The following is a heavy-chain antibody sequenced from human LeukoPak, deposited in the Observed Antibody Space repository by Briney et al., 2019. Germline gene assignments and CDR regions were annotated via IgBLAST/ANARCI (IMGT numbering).Heavy chain of an antibody. D-gene: IGHD5-18*01. CDR1: EFTFSNYW. J-gene: IGHJ4*02. CDR2: IKQDGSEK. V-gene: IGHV3-7*01. Sequence: GGSLRLSCEASEFTFSNYWMSWVRQAPGKGLEWVANIKQDGSEKYYVDSVKGRFTISRDNAKNSLYLQMNSLRAEDTAVYYYARDLREYSYGLAVDYWGQGTLVTVSS. CDR3: ARDLREYSYGLAVDY.